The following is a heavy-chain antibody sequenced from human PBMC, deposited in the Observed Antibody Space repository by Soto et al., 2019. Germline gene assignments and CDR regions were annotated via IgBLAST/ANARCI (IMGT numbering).Heavy chain of an antibody. J-gene: IGHJ4*02. D-gene: IGHD2-15*01. CDR2: ISAYNGHT. Sequence: QVQLVQSVTEVKKPGASVKVSCKASGYTFTNFGISWVRQAPGQGLEWMGWISAYNGHTNYAQKFQGRVTMTTDTSPTTAYMEVRSLRFDDPAVYYCARGRTPIDYWGQGTLVTVSS. V-gene: IGHV1-18*01. CDR3: ARGRTPIDY. CDR1: GYTFTNFG.